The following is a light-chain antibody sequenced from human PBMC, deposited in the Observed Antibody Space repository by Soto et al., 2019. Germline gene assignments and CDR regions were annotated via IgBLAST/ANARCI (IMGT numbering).Light chain of an antibody. CDR3: XXXXXXXXX. J-gene: IGKJ4*01. V-gene: IGKV3-20*01. Sequence: EIALTQSPGTLSLSPWERATLSCRASQSVSSSYLAWYQQKPGQAPRLLIYDASNRATGIPDRFSGSGSGTDFTLTISRLEPEDFAVXXXXXXXXXXXXFXGGTKVDIK. CDR2: DAS. CDR1: QSVSSSY.